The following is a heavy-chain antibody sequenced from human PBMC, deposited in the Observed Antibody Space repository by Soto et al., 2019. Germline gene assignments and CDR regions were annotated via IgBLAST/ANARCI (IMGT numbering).Heavy chain of an antibody. CDR2: IYYSGST. CDR1: SGSISTYY. CDR3: ARHCSGGSCYSGAEYFQH. D-gene: IGHD2-15*01. J-gene: IGHJ1*01. Sequence: QVQLQESGPGLVKPSETLSLTCTVSSGSISTYYWSWIRQPPGKGLERIGYIYYSGSTKYNPSLKTRVIMSIDTSKNQFSLRLSSVTAADTAVYFCARHCSGGSCYSGAEYFQHWGQGILVTVSS. V-gene: IGHV4-59*08.